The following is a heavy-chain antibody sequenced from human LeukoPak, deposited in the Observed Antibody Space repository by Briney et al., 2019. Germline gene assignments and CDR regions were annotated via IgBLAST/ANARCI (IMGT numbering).Heavy chain of an antibody. Sequence: SETLSLTCTVSGYSISSGYYWGWIRQPPGKGLEWTGSIDHSGGTYYNPSLKSRITISVDKSKNHFSLNLTSVTAADTALYYCARRDYRVGWFDPWGQGTLVTVSS. CDR3: ARRDYRVGWFDP. CDR1: GYSISSGYY. D-gene: IGHD3-16*01. J-gene: IGHJ5*02. CDR2: IDHSGGT. V-gene: IGHV4-38-2*02.